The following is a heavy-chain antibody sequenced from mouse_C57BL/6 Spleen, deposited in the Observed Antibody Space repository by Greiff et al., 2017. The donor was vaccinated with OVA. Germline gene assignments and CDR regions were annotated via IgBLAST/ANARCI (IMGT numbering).Heavy chain of an antibody. CDR2: IHPHSGST. V-gene: IGHV1-64*01. J-gene: IGHJ1*03. D-gene: IGHD1-1*01. CDR1: GYTFTSYW. Sequence: QVQLQQHGAELVKPGASVKLSCKASGYTFTSYWMHWVKQRPGQGLEWIGMIHPHSGSTNSNEKFKSKATLTVDKSASTAYMQLSSLTSEDSAVYYCGGSSPWYVDVWGTGTTVTVSS. CDR3: GGSSPWYVDV.